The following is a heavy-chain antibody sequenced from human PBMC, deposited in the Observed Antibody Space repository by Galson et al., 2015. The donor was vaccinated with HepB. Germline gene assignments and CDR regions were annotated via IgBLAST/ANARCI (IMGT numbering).Heavy chain of an antibody. Sequence: SLRLSCAASGFTFSSYWMSWVRQAPGKGLEWVANIKQDGSEKYYVDSVKGRFTISRDNAKNSLYLQMNSLRAEDTAVYYCARGRTWGDYYGSGNPSGYYMDVWGKGTTVTVSS. CDR1: GFTFSSYW. J-gene: IGHJ6*03. D-gene: IGHD3-10*01. CDR3: ARGRTWGDYYGSGNPSGYYMDV. CDR2: IKQDGSEK. V-gene: IGHV3-7*01.